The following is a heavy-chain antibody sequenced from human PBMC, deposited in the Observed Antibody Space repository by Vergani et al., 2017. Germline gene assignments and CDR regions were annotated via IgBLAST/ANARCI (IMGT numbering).Heavy chain of an antibody. D-gene: IGHD3-9*01. J-gene: IGHJ6*02. Sequence: EVQLLESGGGLVQPGGSLRLSCAASGFTLSSYAMSWVRQAPGKGLEWVSTFIRSGGNTYYVDSVKGRFTISRDNSKDTLYLQMNSLRAEDTAVYYCAGDDGRYYDILTGYYDYYYYGMDVWGQGTTVTVSS. V-gene: IGHV3-23*01. CDR2: FIRSGGNT. CDR1: GFTLSSYA. CDR3: AGDDGRYYDILTGYYDYYYYGMDV.